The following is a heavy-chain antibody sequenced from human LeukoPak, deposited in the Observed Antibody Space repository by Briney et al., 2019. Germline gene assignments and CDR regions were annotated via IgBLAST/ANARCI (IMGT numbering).Heavy chain of an antibody. CDR2: ISSSSSYI. CDR1: GFIFSSYN. Sequence: PGGSLRLSCAASGFIFSSYNMNWVRQAPGKGLEWVSFISSSSSYIYYADSVKGRFTISRDNAKNSLYLQMNSLRAEDTAVYYYARDFGRYYFDYWGQGTLVTVSS. CDR3: ARDFGRYYFDY. D-gene: IGHD3-10*01. V-gene: IGHV3-21*01. J-gene: IGHJ4*02.